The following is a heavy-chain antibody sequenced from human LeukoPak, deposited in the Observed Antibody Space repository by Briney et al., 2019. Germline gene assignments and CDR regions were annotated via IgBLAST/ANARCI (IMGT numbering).Heavy chain of an antibody. V-gene: IGHV4-39*01. CDR2: IYYSGNT. Sequence: SETLSLTCTVSGVSISSSNSYWGWIRQPPGKGLEWIGSIYYSGNTYYNASLKSQVSISIDTSKNQFSLRLTSVTAADTAVYYCARITGYYYYYYYMDVWDKGTTVTVSS. CDR1: GVSISSSNSY. J-gene: IGHJ6*03. CDR3: ARITGYYYYYYYMDV. D-gene: IGHD2-8*02.